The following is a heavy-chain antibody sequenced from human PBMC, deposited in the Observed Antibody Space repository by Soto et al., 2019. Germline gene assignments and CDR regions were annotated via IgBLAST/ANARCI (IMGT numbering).Heavy chain of an antibody. Sequence: EVQLLESGGGLVQPGGSLRLSCAASGFSFGNYAMSWVRQAPGKGLEWVSTISGAGGRTYYADSVKGRFTISRDNSENTLYLQLNSLRAEDTALYNCAKVMATFGYYFDYWGPGTLVTVSS. CDR1: GFSFGNYA. CDR2: ISGAGGRT. V-gene: IGHV3-23*01. J-gene: IGHJ4*02. D-gene: IGHD5-12*01. CDR3: AKVMATFGYYFDY.